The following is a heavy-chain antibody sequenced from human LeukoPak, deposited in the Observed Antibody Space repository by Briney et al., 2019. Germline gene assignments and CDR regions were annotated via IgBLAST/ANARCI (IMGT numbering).Heavy chain of an antibody. J-gene: IGHJ4*02. CDR1: GGTFSSYA. D-gene: IGHD3-22*01. V-gene: IGHV1-69*04. Sequence: SVNVSCKASGGTFSSYAISWVRQAPGQGLEWMGRIIPILGIANYAQKFQGRVTITADKSTSTAYMELRSLRSDDTAVYYCARDDRGYMIVGLSLDYWGQGTLVTVSS. CDR2: IIPILGIA. CDR3: ARDDRGYMIVGLSLDY.